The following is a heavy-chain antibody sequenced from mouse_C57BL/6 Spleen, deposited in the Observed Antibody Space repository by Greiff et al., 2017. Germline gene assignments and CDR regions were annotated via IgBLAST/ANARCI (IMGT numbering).Heavy chain of an antibody. CDR1: GYSFTGYY. Sequence: VQLQQSGPELVKPGASVKISCKASGYSFTGYYMNWVKQSPEKSLEWIGEINPSTGGTTYNQKFKAKATLTVDKSSSTAYMQLKSLTSEDSAVYYCARGGRIYYDYDDPYYAMDYWGQGTSVTVSS. J-gene: IGHJ4*01. CDR2: INPSTGGT. CDR3: ARGGRIYYDYDDPYYAMDY. V-gene: IGHV1-42*01. D-gene: IGHD2-4*01.